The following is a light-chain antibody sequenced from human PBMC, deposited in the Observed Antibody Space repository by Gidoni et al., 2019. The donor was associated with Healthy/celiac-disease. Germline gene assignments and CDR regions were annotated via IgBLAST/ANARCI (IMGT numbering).Light chain of an antibody. V-gene: IGLV2-14*01. Sequence: QSALTQPPSVSGSHGQSITISCTGTSSDVGGYNDVPWYQQHPGKAPKLMIFEVSNRPSGVSNRFSGSNSGNTASLTISGLQAEDEADYYCSSYTSSSTRVFGTGTKVTVL. CDR2: EVS. J-gene: IGLJ1*01. CDR3: SSYTSSSTRV. CDR1: SSDVGGYND.